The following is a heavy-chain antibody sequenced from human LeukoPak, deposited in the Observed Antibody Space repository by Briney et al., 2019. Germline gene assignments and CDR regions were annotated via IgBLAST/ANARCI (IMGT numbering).Heavy chain of an antibody. CDR3: AKIAAMVAATPVDY. Sequence: SETLSLTCTVSGYSIRSSYYWGWIRQPPGKGLEWIGSIYHSESTYYNPSLKSRVTISLDTSKNQFSLNLTSVTAADTAVYYCAKIAAMVAATPVDYWGQGTLVTVSS. CDR1: GYSIRSSYY. D-gene: IGHD2-15*01. J-gene: IGHJ4*02. V-gene: IGHV4-38-2*02. CDR2: IYHSEST.